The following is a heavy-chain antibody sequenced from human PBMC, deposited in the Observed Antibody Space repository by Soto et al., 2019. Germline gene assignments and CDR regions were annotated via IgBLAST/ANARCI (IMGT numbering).Heavy chain of an antibody. Sequence: SETLSLTCAVSGYSISSGYYWDWIRQSPGRGLEWIASTYHSGRTYYNPSLKSRVTISVDTSKNQFSLKLSSVTAADTAVYYCAREGGSLGPDLEYWGQGTLVTVSS. V-gene: IGHV4-38-2*02. CDR3: AREGGSLGPDLEY. J-gene: IGHJ4*01. D-gene: IGHD1-26*01. CDR2: TYHSGRT. CDR1: GYSISSGYY.